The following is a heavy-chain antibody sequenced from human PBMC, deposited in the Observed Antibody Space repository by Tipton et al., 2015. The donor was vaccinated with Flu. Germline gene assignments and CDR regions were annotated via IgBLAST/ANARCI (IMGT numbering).Heavy chain of an antibody. CDR2: IYPGDSDT. V-gene: IGHV5-51*03. J-gene: IGHJ5*02. Sequence: QLVQSGAEVKKPGESLKISCKGSGYSFTSYWIGWVRQMPGKGLEWMGIIYPGDSDTRYSPSIQGQVTISADKSISTAYLQWRSLKASATAMYYCVRPNRLLRLGGPFDPWGQGTLVTVSS. CDR1: GYSFTSYW. CDR3: VRPNRLLRLGGPFDP. D-gene: IGHD5-12*01.